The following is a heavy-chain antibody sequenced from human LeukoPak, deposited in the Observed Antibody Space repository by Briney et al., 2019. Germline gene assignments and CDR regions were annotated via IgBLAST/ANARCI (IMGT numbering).Heavy chain of an antibody. CDR3: ARDTRDGYGDQNADY. J-gene: IGHJ4*02. V-gene: IGHV1-69*05. D-gene: IGHD4-17*01. CDR2: IIPIFGTA. CDR1: GGTFSSYA. Sequence: ASVKVSCKASGGTFSSYAISWVRQVPGQGLEWMGRIIPIFGTANYAQKFQGRVTITTDESTSTAYMELSSLRSEDTAVYYCARDTRDGYGDQNADYWGQGTLVTVSS.